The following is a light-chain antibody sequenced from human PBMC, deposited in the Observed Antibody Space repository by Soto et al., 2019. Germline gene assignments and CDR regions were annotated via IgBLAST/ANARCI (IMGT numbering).Light chain of an antibody. J-gene: IGKJ2*01. CDR2: AAS. CDR1: QSISTY. V-gene: IGKV1-39*01. Sequence: DIPITQSPSSLSASVGDRFTITSRASQSISTYLRWYHQETRKAPRLVIYAASSLQSGVSSRFSGSGSGTEFTLKISSLQREAFGREYCKQTYTYPNTFGQGTKLEI. CDR3: KQTYTYPNT.